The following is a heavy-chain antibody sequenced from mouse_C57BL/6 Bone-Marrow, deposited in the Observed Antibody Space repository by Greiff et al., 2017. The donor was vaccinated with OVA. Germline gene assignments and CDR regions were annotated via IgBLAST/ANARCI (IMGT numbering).Heavy chain of an antibody. J-gene: IGHJ2*01. D-gene: IGHD1-1*01. CDR3: ARDYYYGSD. CDR2: IYPSDSET. V-gene: IGHV1-61*01. Sequence: QVQLQQPGAELVRPGSSVKLSCKASGYTFTSYWMDWVKQRPGQGLEWIGNIYPSDSETHYNQKFKDKATLTVDKSSSTAYMQLSSLTSEDSAVYYCARDYYYGSDWGQGTTLTVSS. CDR1: GYTFTSYW.